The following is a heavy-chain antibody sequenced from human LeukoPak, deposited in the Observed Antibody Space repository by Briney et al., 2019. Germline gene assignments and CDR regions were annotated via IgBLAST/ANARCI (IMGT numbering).Heavy chain of an antibody. CDR3: TRDRPPIAARPSWFDP. J-gene: IGHJ5*02. V-gene: IGHV3-49*04. CDR2: IRSKAYGGTT. D-gene: IGHD6-6*01. Sequence: GRSLRLSCTASGFTFGGYAMSWVRQAPGKGLEWVGFIRSKAYGGTTEYAASVKGRFTISRDDSKSIAYLQMNSLKTEDTAVYYCTRDRPPIAARPSWFDPWGQGTLVTVSS. CDR1: GFTFGGYA.